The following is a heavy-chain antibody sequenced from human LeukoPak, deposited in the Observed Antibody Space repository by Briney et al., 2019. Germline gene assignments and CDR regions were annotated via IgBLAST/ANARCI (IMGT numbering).Heavy chain of an antibody. J-gene: IGHJ4*02. Sequence: SETLSLTCTVSGGSISSYYWSWIRQPPGKGLEWIGYIYYSGSTNYNPSLKGRVTISVDTSKNQFSLKLSSVTAADTAVYYCARRGGSSWFDYWGQGTLVTVSS. CDR3: ARRGGSSWFDY. CDR1: GGSISSYY. V-gene: IGHV4-59*08. D-gene: IGHD6-13*01. CDR2: IYYSGST.